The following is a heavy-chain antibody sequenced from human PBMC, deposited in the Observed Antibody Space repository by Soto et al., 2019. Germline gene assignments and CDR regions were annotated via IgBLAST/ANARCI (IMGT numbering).Heavy chain of an antibody. CDR2: IIPMLGMS. CDR1: GDTFNFYT. J-gene: IGHJ4*02. Sequence: QVQLVQSGAEVKTPGSSVKVSCTASGDTFNFYTLSWVRQAPGQGLEWMGRIIPMLGMSNYAQKFQGRVTMIADKPTSTAYMGLSSLRSEDTAIYYCATNYGSGSAHFDTWGQGTLVTVSS. D-gene: IGHD3-10*01. V-gene: IGHV1-69*02. CDR3: ATNYGSGSAHFDT.